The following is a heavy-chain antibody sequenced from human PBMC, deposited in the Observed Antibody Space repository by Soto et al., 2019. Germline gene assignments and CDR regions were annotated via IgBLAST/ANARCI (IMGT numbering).Heavy chain of an antibody. CDR1: GYTFTSYD. Sequence: GASVKVSFKASGYTFTSYDISWVRQATGQGLEWMGWMKPNSGNTGYAQKFQGRLTMTRNTSISTAYLELSSLRSEDTAVYYCARAAVAAPNPGYFLHWGQGTPVTVAS. V-gene: IGHV1-8*01. D-gene: IGHD6-19*01. J-gene: IGHJ1*01. CDR3: ARAAVAAPNPGYFLH. CDR2: MKPNSGNT.